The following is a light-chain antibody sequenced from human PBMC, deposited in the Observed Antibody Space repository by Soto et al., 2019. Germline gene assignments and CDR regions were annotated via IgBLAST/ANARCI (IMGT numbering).Light chain of an antibody. CDR1: QSVSSN. CDR3: QQRSTWPRLT. J-gene: IGKJ4*01. Sequence: ETVMTQSPATLSVSPGERATLSCRASQSVSSNLAWYQQKPGQPPRLLIYDISTRATGIPTRFSGSGSGTEFTLTISSLQSEDFAVYYCQQRSTWPRLTFGGGTKVEIK. V-gene: IGKV3D-15*01. CDR2: DIS.